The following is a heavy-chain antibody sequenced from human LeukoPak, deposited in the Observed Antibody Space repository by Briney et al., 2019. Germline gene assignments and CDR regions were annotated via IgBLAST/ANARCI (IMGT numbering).Heavy chain of an antibody. CDR1: GYTFTGYY. V-gene: IGHV1-2*02. D-gene: IGHD6-13*01. Sequence: ASVKVSCKASGYTFTGYYMHWVRQAPGQGLEWMGWINPNSGGTNYAQKFQGRVTMTRDTSISTAYMELSRLRSDDTAVYYCAKAAAGSQHSYYYYYYLDVWGTGTTVTISS. J-gene: IGHJ6*03. CDR3: AKAAAGSQHSYYYYYYLDV. CDR2: INPNSGGT.